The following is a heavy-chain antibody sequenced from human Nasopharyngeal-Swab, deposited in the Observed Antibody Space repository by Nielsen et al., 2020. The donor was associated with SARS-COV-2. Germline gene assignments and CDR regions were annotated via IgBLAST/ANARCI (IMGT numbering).Heavy chain of an antibody. J-gene: IGHJ4*02. Sequence: GESLKISCAASGFTFSRYTMHWVRQAPGKGPEWVAVISYDGSNKYYADSVKGRFTISRDISKNTLYLQMNSLRAEDTAVFYCASTPLDSSGYYYAFRYWGRGTLVTVSS. CDR1: GFTFSRYT. CDR3: ASTPLDSSGYYYAFRY. CDR2: ISYDGSNK. D-gene: IGHD3-22*01. V-gene: IGHV3-30-3*01.